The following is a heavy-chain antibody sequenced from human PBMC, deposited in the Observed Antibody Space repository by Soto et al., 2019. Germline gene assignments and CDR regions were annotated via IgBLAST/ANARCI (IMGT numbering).Heavy chain of an antibody. V-gene: IGHV4-59*01. J-gene: IGHJ4*02. D-gene: IGHD3-22*01. CDR3: ARSLYDSSGYCTDY. CDR2: IYYSGST. CDR1: GGSISSYY. Sequence: SETLSLTCTVSGGSISSYYWSWIRQPPGKGLEWIGYIYYSGSTNYNPSLKSRVTISVDTSKNQFSLKLSSVTAADTVVYYCARSLYDSSGYCTDYWGQGTLVTVSS.